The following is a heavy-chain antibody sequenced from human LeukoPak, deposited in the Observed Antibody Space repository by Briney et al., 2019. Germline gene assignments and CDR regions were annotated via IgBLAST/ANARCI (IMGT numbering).Heavy chain of an antibody. Sequence: PGGSLRLSCAASGFTVSSNYMNWVRQAPGKGLEWVSFIYSGGSTNYADSVKGRFTISRDNSKNTLFLQMNSLRAEDTAIYYCIYGYTLDFWGQGTLVTVSS. CDR3: IYGYTLDF. CDR1: GFTVSSNY. V-gene: IGHV3-53*01. J-gene: IGHJ4*02. CDR2: IYSGGST. D-gene: IGHD5-18*01.